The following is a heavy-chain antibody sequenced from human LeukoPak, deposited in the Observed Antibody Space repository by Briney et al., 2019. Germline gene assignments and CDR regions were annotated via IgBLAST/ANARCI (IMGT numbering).Heavy chain of an antibody. CDR1: GFTVSSNY. V-gene: IGHV3-66*01. D-gene: IGHD3-22*01. Sequence: GGSLRLSCAASGFTVSSNYMSWVRQAPGKGLEWVSVIYSGGSTYYADSVKGRFTISRDNSKNTLYLQMNSLRAEDTAVYYCARDDSSGYFYDYWGQGTLVTVSS. J-gene: IGHJ4*02. CDR3: ARDDSSGYFYDY. CDR2: IYSGGST.